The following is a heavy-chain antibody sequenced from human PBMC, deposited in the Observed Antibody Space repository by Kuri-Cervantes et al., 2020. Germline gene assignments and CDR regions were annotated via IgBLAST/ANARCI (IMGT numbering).Heavy chain of an antibody. J-gene: IGHJ3*01. CDR2: IYSGDST. D-gene: IGHD2-21*01. V-gene: IGHV3-53*01. CDR3: ARDLGGYSTRYDAFDV. CDR1: GFTVSSNY. Sequence: GESLKISCAASGFTVSSNYMTWVRRAPGKGLEWVSVIYSGDSTYYADSVKGRFTISRDNSKNTVHLQMNSLRVEDTAVYYCARDLGGYSTRYDAFDVWGQGTMVTVSS.